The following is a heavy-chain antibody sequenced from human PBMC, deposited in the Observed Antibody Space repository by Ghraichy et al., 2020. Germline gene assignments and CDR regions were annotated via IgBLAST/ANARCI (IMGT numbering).Heavy chain of an antibody. D-gene: IGHD2/OR15-2a*01. CDR3: ARYAYLYFDY. J-gene: IGHJ4*02. CDR1: EFSFSSYW. CDR2: IKQDGNEK. V-gene: IGHV3-7*03. Sequence: GESLNISCAASEFSFSSYWMSWVRQAPGKGLEWVANIKQDGNEKHYVDSVKGRFTISRDNAKNSLYLQMNSLRAEDTAVDYCARYAYLYFDYWGQGTPVTVSS.